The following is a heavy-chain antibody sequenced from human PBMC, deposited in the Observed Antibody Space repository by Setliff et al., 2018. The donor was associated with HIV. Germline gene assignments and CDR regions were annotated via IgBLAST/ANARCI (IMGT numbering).Heavy chain of an antibody. D-gene: IGHD1-20*01. CDR1: GYSFTSYW. V-gene: IGHV5-51*06. CDR2: IHPADSNT. J-gene: IGHJ6*02. CDR3: ASAITVAAGRSHSYYAMDV. Sequence: GESLKISCKGSGYSFTSYWIGWVRQMPGKGLEWRGIIHPADSNTRYSPSFQGQVTISVDKSITTAYLQWSSLKASDTAMYYCASAITVAAGRSHSYYAMDVWGHGTTVTVSS.